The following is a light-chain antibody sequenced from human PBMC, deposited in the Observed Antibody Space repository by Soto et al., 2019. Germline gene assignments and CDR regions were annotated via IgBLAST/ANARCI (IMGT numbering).Light chain of an antibody. CDR3: LLFYSGPRV. V-gene: IGLV7-46*01. CDR2: DTN. Sequence: QAVETQEPLLTVSPGGTVTLTCDSSTGAVTSGHYPYWFQQKPGQAPRTLIYDTNNKHSWTPARFSGSLLGGKAALTLSGAQPEDEAEYYCLLFYSGPRVFGGGTKLTVL. J-gene: IGLJ3*02. CDR1: TGAVTSGHY.